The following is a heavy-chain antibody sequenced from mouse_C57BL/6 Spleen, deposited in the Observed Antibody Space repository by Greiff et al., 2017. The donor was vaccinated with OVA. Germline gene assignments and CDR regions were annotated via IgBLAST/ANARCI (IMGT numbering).Heavy chain of an antibody. CDR3: ARDYYGSSLDY. CDR1: GYAFSSYW. D-gene: IGHD1-1*01. V-gene: IGHV1-80*01. Sequence: QVHVKQSGAELVKPGASVKISCKASGYAFSSYWMNWVKQRPGKGLEWIGQIYPGDGDTNYNGKFKGKATLTADKSSSTAYMQLSSLTSEDSAVYFCARDYYGSSLDYWGQGTTLTVSS. CDR2: IYPGDGDT. J-gene: IGHJ2*01.